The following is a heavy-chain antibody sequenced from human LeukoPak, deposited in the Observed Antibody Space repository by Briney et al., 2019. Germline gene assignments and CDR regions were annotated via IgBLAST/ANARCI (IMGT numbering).Heavy chain of an antibody. CDR1: GDSVSRKSAG. CDR2: TYYRSRWYS. Sequence: SQTLSLTCAISGDSVSRKSAGWSWLRQSPSRGLEWLGRTYYRSRWYSDDAPSVKSRITITPDTVKNQFSLQLTSVTPEDTAVYYCARDKAGDFDYWGQGILVTVSS. CDR3: ARDKAGDFDY. D-gene: IGHD6-13*01. V-gene: IGHV6-1*01. J-gene: IGHJ4*02.